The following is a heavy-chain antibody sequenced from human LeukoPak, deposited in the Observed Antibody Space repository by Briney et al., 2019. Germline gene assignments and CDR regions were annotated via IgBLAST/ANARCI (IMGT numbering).Heavy chain of an antibody. CDR1: GGSIISNNHY. D-gene: IGHD3-22*01. V-gene: IGHV4-39*02. CDR2: ISYSGGT. CDR3: AREVEYYDSSGYRPHAFDI. J-gene: IGHJ3*02. Sequence: KTSETLSLTCTVSGGSIISNNHYWGWTRQPPGKGLEWFGSISYSGGTAYNPSLRSRVTISVDTSKNQFSLKVNSMTAADTAVYYCAREVEYYDSSGYRPHAFDIWGQGTLVTVSA.